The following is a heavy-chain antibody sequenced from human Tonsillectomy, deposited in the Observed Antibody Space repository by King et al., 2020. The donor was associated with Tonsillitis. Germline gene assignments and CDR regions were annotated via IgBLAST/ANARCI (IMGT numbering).Heavy chain of an antibody. V-gene: IGHV1-24*01. J-gene: IGHJ5*02. CDR1: GYTLTELS. Sequence: VQLVQSGAEVKKPGASVKVSCKVSGYTLTELSMHWVRQAPGKGLEWMTSFDPEDGETIYAQKFQGRVTMTEDTATDTAYMELSSLRSEDTAVYYCATDPFVVVLGAIHVAWGQGTLVTVPS. D-gene: IGHD2-2*02. CDR2: FDPEDGET. CDR3: ATDPFVVVLGAIHVA.